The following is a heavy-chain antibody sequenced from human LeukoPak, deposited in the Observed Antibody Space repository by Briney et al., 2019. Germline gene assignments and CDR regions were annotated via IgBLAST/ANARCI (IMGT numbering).Heavy chain of an antibody. Sequence: PSETPSLTCAVYGGSFSGYYWSWIRQPPGKGLEWIGEINHSGSTNYNTSPKSRVTISVDTSKNQFSLKLSSVTAADTAVYYCARVARQYCSSTSCYEASHYYYYYMDVWGKGTTVTISS. CDR1: GGSFSGYY. D-gene: IGHD2-2*01. J-gene: IGHJ6*03. V-gene: IGHV4-34*01. CDR3: ARVARQYCSSTSCYEASHYYYYYMDV. CDR2: INHSGST.